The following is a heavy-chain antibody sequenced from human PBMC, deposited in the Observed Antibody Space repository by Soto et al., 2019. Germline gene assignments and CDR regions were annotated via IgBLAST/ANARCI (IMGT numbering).Heavy chain of an antibody. CDR2: ISSSGSTI. V-gene: IGHV3-11*01. CDR3: AKATRYWRGSWGSTYDF. D-gene: IGHD2-15*01. Sequence: GGSLRLSCAASGFTFSDYSMSWIRQAPGKGLEWVSYISSSGSTIYYADSVKGRFTISRDNSKNTLDLQMNSLRAEDTAVYYCAKATRYWRGSWGSTYDFWGQGTLVTVSS. J-gene: IGHJ4*02. CDR1: GFTFSDYS.